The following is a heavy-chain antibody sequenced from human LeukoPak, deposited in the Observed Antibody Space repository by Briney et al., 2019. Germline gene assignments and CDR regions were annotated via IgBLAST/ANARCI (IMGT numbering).Heavy chain of an antibody. D-gene: IGHD2-21*02. CDR3: ARGLGVVTAQSEQPKPRYFDL. V-gene: IGHV1-18*01. CDR1: GYTFISYG. J-gene: IGHJ2*01. Sequence: ASVKVSCKASGYTFISYGISWVRQAPGQGLEWMGWISGYNGNTNYAQNLQGRVTMTTDTSTSTAYMELRSLRSDDTTVYYCARGLGVVTAQSEQPKPRYFDLWGRGTQVTVSS. CDR2: ISGYNGNT.